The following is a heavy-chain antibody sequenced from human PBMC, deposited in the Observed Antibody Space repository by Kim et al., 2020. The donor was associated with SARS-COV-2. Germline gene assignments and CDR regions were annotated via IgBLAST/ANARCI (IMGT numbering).Heavy chain of an antibody. J-gene: IGHJ4*02. Sequence: IYHADSVKGRLTISRDNAKNSAYLEMSSLRAEDRAIYYGASVARLSGYYQYWGQGPLVTVSS. V-gene: IGHV3-48*03. CDR3: ASVARLSGYYQY. D-gene: IGHD3-22*01. CDR2: I.